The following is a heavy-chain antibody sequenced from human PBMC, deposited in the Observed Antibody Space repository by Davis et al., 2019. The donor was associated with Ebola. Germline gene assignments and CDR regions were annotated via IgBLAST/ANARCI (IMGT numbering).Heavy chain of an antibody. J-gene: IGHJ4*02. Sequence: SETLSLTCAIHGGSFSGYFWSWIRQTTGKGMEWIGQISHGGVTDYNPSLKSRITISMDTSKNQFYLRLDSISAADTAVYYCARLSFSIAVAGGGYYFDYWGQGTLVTVSS. CDR1: GGSFSGYF. V-gene: IGHV4-34*10. D-gene: IGHD6-19*01. CDR2: ISHGGVT. CDR3: ARLSFSIAVAGGGYYFDY.